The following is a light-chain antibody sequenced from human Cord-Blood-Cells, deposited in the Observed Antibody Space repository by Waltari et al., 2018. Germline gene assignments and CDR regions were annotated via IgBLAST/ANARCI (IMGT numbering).Light chain of an antibody. CDR3: QAWDSSTYV. Sequence: SYELTQPPSVSVSPGQTASIHCPGDKLGDKYACWYQQKPGQSPVLVIYQDSKRPSGIPERFSGSNSGNTATLTISGTQAMDEADYYCQAWDSSTYVFGTGTKVTVL. V-gene: IGLV3-1*01. CDR2: QDS. J-gene: IGLJ1*01. CDR1: KLGDKY.